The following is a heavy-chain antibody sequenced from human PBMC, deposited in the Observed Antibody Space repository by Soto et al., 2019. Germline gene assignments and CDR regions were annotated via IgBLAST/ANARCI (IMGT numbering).Heavy chain of an antibody. V-gene: IGHV5-51*01. Sequence: ESLKISFKGSGYSFTSDWLGWVRQIPGKGLGGMGIIYPGDSDTRYSPSFQGQVTISADKSISTAYLQWSSLKASDTAMYYCARLPLLWFGELKGPSNWFDPWGQGTLVTVSS. CDR1: GYSFTSDW. CDR3: ARLPLLWFGELKGPSNWFDP. J-gene: IGHJ5*02. D-gene: IGHD3-10*01. CDR2: IYPGDSDT.